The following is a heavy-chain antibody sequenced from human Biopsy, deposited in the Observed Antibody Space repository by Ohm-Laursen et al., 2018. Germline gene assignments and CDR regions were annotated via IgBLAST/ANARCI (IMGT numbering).Heavy chain of an antibody. CDR2: INAYNGDT. Sequence: ASVKVSCKTSGYTFTSFGFSWVRQAPGQGLEWMGWINAYNGDTDYAQKLQGRVSITTDTSTTTTYMELRSLRSDDTAVYYCAREGEGVDYYATSGFSFEYWGQGILVTVSS. J-gene: IGHJ4*02. V-gene: IGHV1-18*01. D-gene: IGHD3-22*01. CDR3: AREGEGVDYYATSGFSFEY. CDR1: GYTFTSFG.